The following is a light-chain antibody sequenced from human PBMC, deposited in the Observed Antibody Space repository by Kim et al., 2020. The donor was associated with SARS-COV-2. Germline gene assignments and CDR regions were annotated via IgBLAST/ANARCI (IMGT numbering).Light chain of an antibody. CDR3: GSCDSSLSGGV. CDR2: GNN. CDR1: TTNMGDNY. V-gene: IGLV1-51*01. Sequence: ESTSCCSSSTTNMGDNYVTWYQQLPGTAPKLLIYGNNKRPSGIPDRFSGSKSGTSASLGITGLQAGDEADYYCGSCDSSLSGGVFGGGTQLTVL. J-gene: IGLJ2*01.